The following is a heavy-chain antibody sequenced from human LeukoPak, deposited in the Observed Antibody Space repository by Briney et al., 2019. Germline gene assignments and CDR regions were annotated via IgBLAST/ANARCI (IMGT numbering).Heavy chain of an antibody. Sequence: SETLSLTCAVYGGSFSGYYWSWIRQPPGKGLEWIGEINHSGSANYNPSLKSRVTMSVDTSKNQLSLKLTSVTAADTAVYYCARGVCRGTSCSNFDLWGRGTLVTVSS. D-gene: IGHD2-2*01. CDR1: GGSFSGYY. CDR2: INHSGSA. CDR3: ARGVCRGTSCSNFDL. V-gene: IGHV4-34*01. J-gene: IGHJ2*01.